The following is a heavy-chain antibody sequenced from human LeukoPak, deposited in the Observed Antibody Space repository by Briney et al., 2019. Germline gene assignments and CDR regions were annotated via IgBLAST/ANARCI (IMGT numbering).Heavy chain of an antibody. V-gene: IGHV3-23*01. CDR2: ISGSGRIT. D-gene: IGHD6-13*01. CDR1: GFTFSTYG. J-gene: IGHJ4*02. CDR3: AKVIAAAGLDY. Sequence: GGPLRLSCAASGFTFSTYGMSWVRQAPGKGLEWVSAISGSGRITYYADSVKGRFTISRDNSKNTLYLQMNSVRAEDTAVYYCAKVIAAAGLDYWGQGTLVTVSS.